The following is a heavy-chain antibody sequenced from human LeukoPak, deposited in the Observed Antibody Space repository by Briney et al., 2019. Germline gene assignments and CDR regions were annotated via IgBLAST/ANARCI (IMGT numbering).Heavy chain of an antibody. D-gene: IGHD3-3*01. CDR1: GGSFSGYY. CDR2: INHSGST. V-gene: IGHV4-34*01. CDR3: ARGGGDYYDFWSGYYTDIYYYYYMDV. Sequence: SETLSLTCAVYGGSFSGYYWSWIRQPPGKGLEWIGEINHSGSTNYNPSLKSRVTISVDTSKNQFSLKLSSVTAADTAVYYCARGGGDYYDFWSGYYTDIYYYYYMDVWGKGTTVTVSS. J-gene: IGHJ6*03.